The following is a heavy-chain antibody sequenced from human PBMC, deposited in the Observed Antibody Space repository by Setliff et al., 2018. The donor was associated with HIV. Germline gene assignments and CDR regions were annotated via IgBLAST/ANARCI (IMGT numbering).Heavy chain of an antibody. Sequence: SETLSLTCAVYGGPFNVHKWNWVRQPPGKGPEWVGDISHTGTTNYNPSLESRLTISVDASRKKISLNIRSVTAADTAVYFCARGQFVSPGPPTHYMDAWGKGTSVTAP. CDR2: ISHTGTT. CDR1: GGPFNVHK. J-gene: IGHJ6*03. CDR3: ARGQFVSPGPPTHYMDA. V-gene: IGHV4-34*01. D-gene: IGHD6-6*01.